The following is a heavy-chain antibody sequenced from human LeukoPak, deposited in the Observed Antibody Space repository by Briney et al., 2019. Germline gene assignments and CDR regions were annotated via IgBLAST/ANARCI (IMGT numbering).Heavy chain of an antibody. V-gene: IGHV4-39*07. CDR3: ARDSFDYSNYPYYYYMDV. J-gene: IGHJ6*03. CDR1: GGSISSSSYY. CDR2: IYYSGST. Sequence: SETLSLTCTVSGGSISSSSYYWGWIRQPPGKGLEWIGSIYYSGSTYYNPSLKSRVTISVDTPKNQFSLKLSSVTAADTAVYYCARDSFDYSNYPYYYYMDVWGKGTTVTVSS. D-gene: IGHD4-11*01.